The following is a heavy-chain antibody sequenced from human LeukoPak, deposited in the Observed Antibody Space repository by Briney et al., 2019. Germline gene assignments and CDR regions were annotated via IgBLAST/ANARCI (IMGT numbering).Heavy chain of an antibody. CDR3: AKDHLSSTYYYDSSGYPLDY. Sequence: PAGSLRLSCAASGFTFGSYAMTWVRQAPGKGLEWVSAISSSGGGTYYADSVKGRFTISRDNSKNTLYLQMNSLRAEDTAVYYCAKDHLSSTYYYDSSGYPLDYWGQGTLVTVSS. CDR2: ISSSGGGT. D-gene: IGHD3-22*01. CDR1: GFTFGSYA. J-gene: IGHJ4*02. V-gene: IGHV3-23*01.